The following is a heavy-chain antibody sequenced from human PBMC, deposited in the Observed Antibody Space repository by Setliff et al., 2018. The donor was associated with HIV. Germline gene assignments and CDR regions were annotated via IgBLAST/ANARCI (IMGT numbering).Heavy chain of an antibody. CDR1: GGSISSDSYF. D-gene: IGHD3-10*01. CDR2: IYASGRT. J-gene: IGHJ5*01. Sequence: SETLSLTCNVSGGSISSDSYFWSWIRQPAGKGLEWIGRIYASGRTNCNPSLKSRVTISVDTSKNQFSLKLSSVTAADTAVYYCARGMVRGLRWDSWGQGTLVTVSS. CDR3: ARGMVRGLRWDS. V-gene: IGHV4-61*02.